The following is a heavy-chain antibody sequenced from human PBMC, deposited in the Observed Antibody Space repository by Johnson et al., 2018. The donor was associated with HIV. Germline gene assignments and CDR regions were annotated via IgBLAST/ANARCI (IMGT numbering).Heavy chain of an antibody. Sequence: VQLVESGGGVVQPGRSLRLSCAASGFTFRSYGMHWVRQAPGKGLEWVAVISYDGSDKYYVDSVKGRFTISRDNSENTLYLQMNSLRAEDTAVYYCARDVHMERYYDSSGYPPPHAFDIWGQGTMVTVSS. J-gene: IGHJ3*02. D-gene: IGHD3-22*01. CDR3: ARDVHMERYYDSSGYPPPHAFDI. CDR1: GFTFRSYG. CDR2: ISYDGSDK. V-gene: IGHV3-30*03.